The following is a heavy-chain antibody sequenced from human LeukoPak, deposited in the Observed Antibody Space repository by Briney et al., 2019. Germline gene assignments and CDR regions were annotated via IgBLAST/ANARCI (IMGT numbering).Heavy chain of an antibody. J-gene: IGHJ4*02. D-gene: IGHD2-2*01. CDR2: ISSSSSYI. Sequence: GGSLRLSCAASGFTFSSYSMNWVRQAPGKGLEWVSSISSSSSYIYYADSVKGRFTISRDNAKNSLYLQMNSLRAEDTAVYYCARVYLDIVVVPAAIDYWGQGTLVTVSS. V-gene: IGHV3-21*01. CDR3: ARVYLDIVVVPAAIDY. CDR1: GFTFSSYS.